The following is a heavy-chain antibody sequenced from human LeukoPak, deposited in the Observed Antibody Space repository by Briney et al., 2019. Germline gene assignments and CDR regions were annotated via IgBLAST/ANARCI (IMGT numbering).Heavy chain of an antibody. CDR3: ARPLPTMLVVRPPHY. CDR1: GFTFSSYA. V-gene: IGHV3-30-3*01. Sequence: GRSLRLSCAASGFTFSSYAMHWVRQAPGKGLEWVAVISYDGSNKYYADSVKGRFTISRDNSKNTLYLQLNSLRADDTAVYYCARPLPTMLVVRPPHYWGQGTLVTVSS. J-gene: IGHJ4*02. CDR2: ISYDGSNK. D-gene: IGHD3-22*01.